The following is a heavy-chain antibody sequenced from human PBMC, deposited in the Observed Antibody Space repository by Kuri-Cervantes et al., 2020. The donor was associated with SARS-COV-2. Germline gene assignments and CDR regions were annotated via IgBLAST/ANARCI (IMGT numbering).Heavy chain of an antibody. CDR2: IIPIFGTA. V-gene: IGHV1-69*06. J-gene: IGHJ4*01. D-gene: IGHD3-3*01. Sequence: SVKVSCKASGGTFSSYAISWVRQAPGQGLEWMGGIIPIFGTANYAQKFQGRVTITADKSTSTAYMELSSLRSEDTAVYYCATNYDFWSGYIPYYLDYWGHGTLVTVSS. CDR3: ATNYDFWSGYIPYYLDY. CDR1: GGTFSSYA.